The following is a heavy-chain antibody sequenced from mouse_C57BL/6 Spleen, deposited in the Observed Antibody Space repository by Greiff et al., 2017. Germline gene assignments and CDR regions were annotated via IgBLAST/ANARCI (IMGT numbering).Heavy chain of an antibody. V-gene: IGHV5-6*01. CDR2: ISSGGSYT. J-gene: IGHJ1*03. CDR1: GFTFSSYG. D-gene: IGHD2-4*01. CDR3: ARPVYDYDGWYVEV. Sequence: EVNVVESGGDLVKPGGSLKLSCAASGFTFSSYGMSWVRQTPDKRLEWVATISSGGSYTYYPDSVKGRFPISRDNAKNTLYLQMSSLKSEDTAMYYCARPVYDYDGWYVEVWGTGTTVTVSS.